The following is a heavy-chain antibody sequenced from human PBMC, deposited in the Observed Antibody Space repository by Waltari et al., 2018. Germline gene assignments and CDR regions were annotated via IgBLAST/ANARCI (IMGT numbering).Heavy chain of an antibody. J-gene: IGHJ3*02. CDR2: IYYSGCT. CDR1: CGSIRRGDSY. Sequence: QVQLQESGPGLEKPSQTLSLTCTASCGSIRRGDSYYSWTRQPQGKGMEWIGYIYYSGCTYDNPSLKSRVTISVATSKNQFSLKLSSVTAADTAVYYCARAARSLPQYNAFDIWGQGTMVTVSS. D-gene: IGHD2-15*01. CDR3: ARAARSLPQYNAFDI. V-gene: IGHV4-30-4*08.